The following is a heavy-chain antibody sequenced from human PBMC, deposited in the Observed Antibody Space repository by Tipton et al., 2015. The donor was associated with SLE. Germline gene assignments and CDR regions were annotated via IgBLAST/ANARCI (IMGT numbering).Heavy chain of an antibody. Sequence: SLRLSCAASGFTFSSYAMSWVRQAPGKGVEWVSAISGSGGSTSYADSVKGRFTISRDNSQNTLYLQMNSLRAEDTAVYYCAKAPSIVATIYVFDYWGQGTLVTVSS. J-gene: IGHJ4*02. CDR2: ISGSGGST. V-gene: IGHV3-23*01. D-gene: IGHD5-12*01. CDR1: GFTFSSYA. CDR3: AKAPSIVATIYVFDY.